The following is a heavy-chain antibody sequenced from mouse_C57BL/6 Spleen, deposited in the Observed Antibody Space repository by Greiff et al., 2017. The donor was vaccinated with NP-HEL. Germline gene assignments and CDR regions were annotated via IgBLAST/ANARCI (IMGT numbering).Heavy chain of an antibody. J-gene: IGHJ2*01. D-gene: IGHD2-1*01. CDR2: ISYSGST. Sequence: VQLKESGPGMVKPSQSLSLTCTVTGYSITSGYDWHWIRHFPGNKLEWMGYISYSGSTNYNPSLKSRISITHDTSKNHFFLKLNSVTTEDTATYYCAREESYGNFDYWGQGTTLTVSS. CDR1: GYSITSGYD. CDR3: AREESYGNFDY. V-gene: IGHV3-1*01.